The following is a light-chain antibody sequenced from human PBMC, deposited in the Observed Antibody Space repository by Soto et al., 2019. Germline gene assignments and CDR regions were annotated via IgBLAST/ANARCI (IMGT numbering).Light chain of an antibody. CDR3: QQYNTYRT. V-gene: IGKV3-15*01. CDR1: QSISSN. J-gene: IGKJ1*01. CDR2: GAS. Sequence: EIVMTQSPATLSVSPGERATISCRASQSISSNLAWYQQKNGQTPRLLIYGASTRAAGIPSRFSGSGSGTDFTLIISSLQPDDFATYFCQQYNTYRTFGQGTKVDI.